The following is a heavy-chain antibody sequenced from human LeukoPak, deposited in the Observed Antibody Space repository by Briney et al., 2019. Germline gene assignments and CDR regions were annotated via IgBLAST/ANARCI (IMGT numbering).Heavy chain of an antibody. CDR1: GFGFSSYG. CDR3: AKDRSTYYYDSSGYYPDAFDI. D-gene: IGHD3-22*01. V-gene: IGHV3-30*18. Sequence: GGSLRLSCAASGFGFSSYGIHWVRQAPGKGLEWVAVISYDGSNKYYADSVKGRFTISRDNSKNTLYLQMNSLRAEDTAVYYCAKDRSTYYYDSSGYYPDAFDIWGQGTMVTVSS. CDR2: ISYDGSNK. J-gene: IGHJ3*02.